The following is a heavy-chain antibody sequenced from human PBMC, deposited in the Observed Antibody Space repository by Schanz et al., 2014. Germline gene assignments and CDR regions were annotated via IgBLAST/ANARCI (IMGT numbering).Heavy chain of an antibody. Sequence: EVQLVESGGGLVQPGGSLRVSCAASGFTFSSYVMSWVRQAPGKGLEWVSGISDSSGSTFYADSMKGRFTISRDNSKNSLYLQMNSLRAEDTAVYYCARDDYGMDVWGQGTTVTVSS. CDR2: ISDSSGST. CDR3: ARDDYGMDV. V-gene: IGHV3-23*04. CDR1: GFTFSSYV. J-gene: IGHJ6*02.